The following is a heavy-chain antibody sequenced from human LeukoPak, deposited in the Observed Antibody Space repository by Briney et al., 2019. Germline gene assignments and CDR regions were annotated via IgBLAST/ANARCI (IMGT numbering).Heavy chain of an antibody. J-gene: IGHJ4*02. Sequence: SVKVSCKTSGGIFSSYGISWVRQAPGQGLEWMGGTIPTFGTVHYAQKFQDRVTISADESTSTACMELTGLRSDDTAIYYCAREQASEVVTALGYWGQGTPVTVSS. CDR2: TIPTFGTV. D-gene: IGHD2-21*02. V-gene: IGHV1-69*01. CDR1: GGIFSSYG. CDR3: AREQASEVVTALGY.